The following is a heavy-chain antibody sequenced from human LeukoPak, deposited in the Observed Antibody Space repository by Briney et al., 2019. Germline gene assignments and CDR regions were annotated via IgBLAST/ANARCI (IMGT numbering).Heavy chain of an antibody. CDR2: INHSGST. Sequence: SETLSLTCAVYGGSFSGYYWSWIRQPPGKGLEWIGEINHSGSTNYNPSLKSRVTISVDTSKNQFSLKLSSVTAADTAVYYCARTDFWSGYYPYYYYYNMDVWGKGTTVTVSS. CDR3: ARTDFWSGYYPYYYYYNMDV. J-gene: IGHJ6*03. D-gene: IGHD3-3*01. CDR1: GGSFSGYY. V-gene: IGHV4-34*01.